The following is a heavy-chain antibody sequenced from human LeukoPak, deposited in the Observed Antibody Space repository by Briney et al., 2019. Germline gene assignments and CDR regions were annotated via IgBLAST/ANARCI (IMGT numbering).Heavy chain of an antibody. D-gene: IGHD6-13*01. CDR2: INAGNGNT. CDR1: GYTFTSYA. V-gene: IGHV1-3*01. CDR3: ARDRGGAWQQLVFDY. Sequence: ASVNVSCKASGYTFTSYAMHWVRQAPGQRLEWMGWINAGNGNTKYSQKFQGRVTITRDTSASTAYMELSSLRSEDTAVYYCARDRGGAWQQLVFDYWGQGTLVTVSS. J-gene: IGHJ4*02.